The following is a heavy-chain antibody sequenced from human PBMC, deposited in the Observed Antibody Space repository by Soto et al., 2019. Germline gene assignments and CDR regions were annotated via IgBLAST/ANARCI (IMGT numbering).Heavy chain of an antibody. CDR1: GFTFSSYA. D-gene: IGHD2-8*01. CDR2: ISIGSSTI. CDR3: ARDNGMAGSFDP. J-gene: IGHJ5*02. V-gene: IGHV3-48*02. Sequence: GGSLRLSCGASGFTFSSYAMSWVRQAPGKGLEWVSYISIGSSTIYYADSVKGRFTISRDDAKNSLYLQMNSLRDEDTAVYYCARDNGMAGSFDPWGQGTLVTVSS.